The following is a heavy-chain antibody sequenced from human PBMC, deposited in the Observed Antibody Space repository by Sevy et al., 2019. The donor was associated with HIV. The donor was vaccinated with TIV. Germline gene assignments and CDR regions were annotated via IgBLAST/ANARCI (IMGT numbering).Heavy chain of an antibody. Sequence: GGSLRLSCAASGFTFSDYYMTWIRQAPGKGLEWVSYISSSGSSVYYADSVKGRFTISRANAKNSLYLQMNSLRAEDTAVYYCARGGLMVRGIMGGFFDPWAREPWSPSPQ. CDR2: ISSSGSSV. V-gene: IGHV3-11*01. CDR3: ARGGLMVRGIMGGFFDP. D-gene: IGHD3-10*01. J-gene: IGHJ5*02. CDR1: GFTFSDYY.